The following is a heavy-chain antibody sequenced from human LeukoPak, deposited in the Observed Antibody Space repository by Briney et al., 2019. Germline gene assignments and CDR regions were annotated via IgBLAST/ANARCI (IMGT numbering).Heavy chain of an antibody. CDR3: ARLTMVRGIYDAFDI. CDR1: GGSISSSSYY. D-gene: IGHD3-10*01. V-gene: IGHV4-39*07. J-gene: IGHJ3*02. Sequence: PSETLSLTCTVSGGSISSSSYYWGWIRQPPGKGLEWIGSIYYSGSTDYNPSLKSRVTMSIDTSKNEFSLRLSSVTAADTAVYYCARLTMVRGIYDAFDIWGQGTMVTVSS. CDR2: IYYSGST.